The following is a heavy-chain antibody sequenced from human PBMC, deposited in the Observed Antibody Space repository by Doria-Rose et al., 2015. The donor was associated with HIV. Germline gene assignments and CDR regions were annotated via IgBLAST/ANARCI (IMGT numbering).Heavy chain of an antibody. CDR2: ISSSSEYI. J-gene: IGHJ4*02. Sequence: NISRYSMNWVRQAPGKGLEWVSSISSSSEYIYYVDSVQGRFTISRDNAKNSVYLQMNGLRTEDTAVYYCARDHYDSGGYYRDWGQGTRGTVSA. CDR1: NISRYS. CDR3: ARDHYDSGGYYRD. V-gene: IGHV3-21*03. D-gene: IGHD3-22*01.